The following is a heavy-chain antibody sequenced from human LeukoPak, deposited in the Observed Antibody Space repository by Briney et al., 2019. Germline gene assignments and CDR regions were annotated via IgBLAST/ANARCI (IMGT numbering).Heavy chain of an antibody. CDR2: ITSGSSYI. CDR1: GFTFSSYW. V-gene: IGHV3-21*01. Sequence: GGSLRLSCAASGFTFSSYWMSWVRQAPGKGLEWVSSITSGSSYIYYADSVKGRFTISRDNAKNSLYLQMNSLRAEDTAVYYCARDPYSGSYGNYYYYFMDVWGKGTTVTISS. CDR3: ARDPYSGSYGNYYYYFMDV. D-gene: IGHD1-26*01. J-gene: IGHJ6*03.